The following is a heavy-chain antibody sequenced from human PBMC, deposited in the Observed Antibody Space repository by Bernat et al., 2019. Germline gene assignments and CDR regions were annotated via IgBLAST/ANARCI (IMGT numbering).Heavy chain of an antibody. V-gene: IGHV3-30-3*01. J-gene: IGHJ6*02. D-gene: IGHD5/OR15-5a*01. CDR2: ISYDGSNQ. CDR3: ARVGSTASYYYYYGMDV. Sequence: QMQLVESGGGVVQPGRSLRLSCAASGFTFSSYAMHWVRQAPGKGLEGVAVISYDGSNQYYADSVKGRFTISSDNSKNTLYLQMNSLRAEDTAVYYCARVGSTASYYYYYGMDVWGQGTTVTVSS. CDR1: GFTFSSYA.